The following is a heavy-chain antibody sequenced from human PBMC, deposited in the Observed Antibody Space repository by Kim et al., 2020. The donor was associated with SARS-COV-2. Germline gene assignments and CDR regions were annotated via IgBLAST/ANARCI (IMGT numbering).Heavy chain of an antibody. Sequence: GGSLRLSCAASGFTFSSYGMHWVRQAPGKGLEWVAVISYDGSNKYYADSVKGRFTISRDNSKNTLYLQMNSLIAEDTAVYYCAKDQARVGATCFDYWGQGTLVTVSS. CDR2: ISYDGSNK. CDR3: AKDQARVGATCFDY. D-gene: IGHD1-26*01. J-gene: IGHJ4*02. CDR1: GFTFSSYG. V-gene: IGHV3-30*18.